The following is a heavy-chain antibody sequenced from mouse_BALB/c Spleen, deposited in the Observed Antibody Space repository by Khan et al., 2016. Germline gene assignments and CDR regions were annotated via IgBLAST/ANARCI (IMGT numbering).Heavy chain of an antibody. CDR1: GYSITSDYA. CDR2: ISYSGST. V-gene: IGHV3-2*02. D-gene: IGHD1-1*01. Sequence: EVQLQESGPGLVKPSQSLSLTCTVTGYSITSDYAWNWIRQFPGNKLEWMGYISYSGSTSYNPPHKSRISITRDTSKNQFFLQLNSVTTEDTATYYCARYYYGSSYFDYWGQGTTLTVSS. J-gene: IGHJ2*01. CDR3: ARYYYGSSYFDY.